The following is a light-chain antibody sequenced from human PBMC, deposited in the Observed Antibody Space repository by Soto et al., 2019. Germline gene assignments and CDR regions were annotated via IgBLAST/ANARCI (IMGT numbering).Light chain of an antibody. J-gene: IGKJ2*01. V-gene: IGKV3-15*01. CDR1: QSIYNE. CDR3: QQGHNWPLT. Sequence: EIGMTQSPATLSVSPGERATLSCRASQSIYNELAWSQQKPGQPPRLLIYSASTRATGVPARFTGSGSGSECTLTISGLQSEDFAVYYCQQGHNWPLTFGQGTRLEI. CDR2: SAS.